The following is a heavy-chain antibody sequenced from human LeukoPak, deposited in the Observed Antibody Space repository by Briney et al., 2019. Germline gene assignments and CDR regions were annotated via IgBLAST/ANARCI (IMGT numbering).Heavy chain of an antibody. J-gene: IGHJ6*04. V-gene: IGHV5-10-1*01. Sequence: GESLKISCKGSGYSFTSYWISWVRQMPGKGLEWMGRIDPSDSYTNYSPSFQGHVTISADKSISTAYPQWSSLKASDTAMYYCARLPVGVAAAASSGDGMDVWGKGTTVTVSS. CDR2: IDPSDSYT. D-gene: IGHD6-13*01. CDR3: ARLPVGVAAAASSGDGMDV. CDR1: GYSFTSYW.